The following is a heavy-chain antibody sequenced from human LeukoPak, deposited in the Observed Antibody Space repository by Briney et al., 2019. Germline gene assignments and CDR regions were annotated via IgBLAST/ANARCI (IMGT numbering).Heavy chain of an antibody. V-gene: IGHV1-2*02. CDR3: ARSVARGQFDP. Sequence: ASVKVSCQASGYSFTASYMHWVRQAPGQGLDWLGWINPSSGGTKYAPKFQGRVTLTRDTSINTAYMELTSLRSDDTAMYYCARSVARGQFDPWGQGTLVTVSS. J-gene: IGHJ5*02. CDR1: GYSFTASY. D-gene: IGHD2-21*01. CDR2: INPSSGGT.